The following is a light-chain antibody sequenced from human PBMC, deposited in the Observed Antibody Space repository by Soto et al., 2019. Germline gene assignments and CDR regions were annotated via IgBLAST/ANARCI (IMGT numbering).Light chain of an antibody. CDR2: SAT. CDR1: QGIASF. CDR3: QQLNSYPYT. Sequence: DIQLTQSPSFLAASVGDRVTITCRASQGIASFLAWYQQKPGKAPKLLIYSATTLQTGVSSRFSGSRSGPEFTLTISSLQPEDFATYYCQQLNSYPYTFAQGTKVEIK. V-gene: IGKV1-9*01. J-gene: IGKJ2*01.